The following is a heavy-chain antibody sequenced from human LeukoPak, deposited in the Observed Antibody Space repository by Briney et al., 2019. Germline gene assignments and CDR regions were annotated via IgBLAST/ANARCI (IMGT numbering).Heavy chain of an antibody. J-gene: IGHJ4*02. CDR1: GGSISSYY. CDR3: ARGGIVYCSSTSCYRGKTVDY. V-gene: IGHV4-59*12. Sequence: PSETLSLTCTVSGGSISSYYWSWIRQPPGKGLEWIGYIYYSGSTNYNPSLKSRVTISVDTSKNQFSLKLSSVTAADTAVYYCARGGIVYCSSTSCYRGKTVDYWGQGTLVTVSS. D-gene: IGHD2-2*02. CDR2: IYYSGST.